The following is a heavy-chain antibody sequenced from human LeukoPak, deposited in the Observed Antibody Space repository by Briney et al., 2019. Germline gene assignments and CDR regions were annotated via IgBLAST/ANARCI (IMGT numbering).Heavy chain of an antibody. D-gene: IGHD5-12*01. CDR3: ARGLASGYPPIPFDY. CDR2: IYYSGST. Sequence: PSETLSLTCAVSGGSISSGGYSWSWIRQPPGKGLEWIGYIYYSGSTYYNPSLKSRVTISVDTSKNQFSLSLDSVTAADTAVYYCARGLASGYPPIPFDYWGQGTLVTVSS. J-gene: IGHJ4*02. V-gene: IGHV4-30-4*07. CDR1: GGSISSGGYS.